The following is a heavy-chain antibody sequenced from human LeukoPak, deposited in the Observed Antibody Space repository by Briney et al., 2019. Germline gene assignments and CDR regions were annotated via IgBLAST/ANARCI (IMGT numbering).Heavy chain of an antibody. Sequence: GGSLRLSCAASGFTFSSYAMSWVRQAPGKGLEWVSVIYSGGSTYYADSVKGRFTISRDNSKNTLYLQMNSLRAEDTAVYYCARDLSRVGYFDYWGQGTLVTVSS. CDR2: IYSGGST. J-gene: IGHJ4*02. D-gene: IGHD1-26*01. CDR3: ARDLSRVGYFDY. CDR1: GFTFSSYA. V-gene: IGHV3-53*01.